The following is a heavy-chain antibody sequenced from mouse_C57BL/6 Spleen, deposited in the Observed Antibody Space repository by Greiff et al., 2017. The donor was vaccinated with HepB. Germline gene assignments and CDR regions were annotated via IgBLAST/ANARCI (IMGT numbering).Heavy chain of an antibody. Sequence: VQLQQPGAELVRPGTSVKLSCKASGYTFTSYWMHWVKQRPGQGLEWIGVIDPSDSYTNYNQKFKGKATLTVDTSSSTAYMQLSSLTSEDSAVYYCARRTVVEDYYAMDYWGQGTSVTVSS. V-gene: IGHV1-59*01. CDR1: GYTFTSYW. D-gene: IGHD1-1*01. CDR2: IDPSDSYT. J-gene: IGHJ4*01. CDR3: ARRTVVEDYYAMDY.